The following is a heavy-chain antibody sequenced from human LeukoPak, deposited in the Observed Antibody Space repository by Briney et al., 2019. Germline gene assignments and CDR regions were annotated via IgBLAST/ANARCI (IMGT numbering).Heavy chain of an antibody. CDR3: ARDRGKGAYADY. D-gene: IGHD4-17*01. J-gene: IGHJ4*02. Sequence: PGGSLRLSCAASGFTFTNYAMSWVRQAPGKGLEWVSGVSASGGSTYYADSVKGRFTISRDNSKNTLYLQVDSLRAEDTAVYYCARDRGKGAYADYWGQGTLVTVSS. CDR2: VSASGGST. CDR1: GFTFTNYA. V-gene: IGHV3-23*01.